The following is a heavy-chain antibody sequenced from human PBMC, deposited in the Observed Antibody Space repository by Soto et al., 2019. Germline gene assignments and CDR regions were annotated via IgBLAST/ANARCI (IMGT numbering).Heavy chain of an antibody. CDR2: ILAYNGDT. J-gene: IGHJ3*01. D-gene: IGHD2-21*01. CDR3: ASPVMATILPFLV. Sequence: ASVKVSCKASGYTFTSHGITWVRQAPGQGLEWMGWILAYNGDTKYAQKLQGRVTMTTDTSTSTAYMDLTSLRSEDTATYYCASPVMATILPFLVWG. CDR1: GYTFTSHG. V-gene: IGHV1-18*01.